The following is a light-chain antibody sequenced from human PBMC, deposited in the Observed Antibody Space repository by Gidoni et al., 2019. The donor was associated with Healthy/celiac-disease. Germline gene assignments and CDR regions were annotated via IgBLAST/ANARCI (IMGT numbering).Light chain of an antibody. CDR1: QSLLHSNGYNY. CDR2: LGS. J-gene: IGKJ3*01. CDR3: MQALQRFT. Sequence: DIVMTQSPRSLPVTPGEPASISCRSSQSLLHSNGYNYLDWYLQKPGQSPQLLIYLGSNRASGVPDRFSGSGSGTDFTLKISRVEAEDVGVYYCMQALQRFTFXPXTKVDIK. V-gene: IGKV2-28*01.